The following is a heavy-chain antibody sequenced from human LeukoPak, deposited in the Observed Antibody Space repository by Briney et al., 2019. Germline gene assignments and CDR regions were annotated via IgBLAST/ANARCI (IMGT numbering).Heavy chain of an antibody. CDR2: INPSGGST. J-gene: IGHJ4*02. CDR3: ARELTRRLPGSYSYYLDY. CDR1: GYTFTSYY. D-gene: IGHD3-10*01. Sequence: ASVKVSCKASGYTFTSYYMHWVRQAPGQGLEWMGIINPSGGSTSYAQKFQGRVTMTRDTSTSTVYMELSSLRSEDTAVYYCARELTRRLPGSYSYYLDYWGQGTLVTVSS. V-gene: IGHV1-46*01.